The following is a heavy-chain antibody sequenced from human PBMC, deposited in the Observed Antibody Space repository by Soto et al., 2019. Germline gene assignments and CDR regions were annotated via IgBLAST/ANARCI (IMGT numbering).Heavy chain of an antibody. CDR3: AKDKGGTPNYFDS. CDR2: INWNSDKV. CDR1: GFNLGNYA. Sequence: EVQLVESGGGLVQPGRSLRLSCEVSGFNLGNYAMHWVRQAPGKGLEWVAGINWNSDKVGYAGSVKGRFTISRDNAKGSVDLQMNCLTTADTSRYYCAKDKGGTPNYFDSWVQGGLVTVSS. J-gene: IGHJ4*02. V-gene: IGHV3-9*01. D-gene: IGHD6-25*01.